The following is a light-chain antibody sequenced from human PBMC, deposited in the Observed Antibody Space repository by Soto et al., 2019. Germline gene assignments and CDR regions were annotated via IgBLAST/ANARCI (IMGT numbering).Light chain of an antibody. Sequence: ETVLTQSPATLSVSPGERATLSCRASQSVSSNLAWYQQKPGQTPRLLIYGASTRATSIPARFSGSGSGTDFTLIISSLQPEDFAVYYCQQYNNWPPYTFGQGTRLEIK. CDR3: QQYNNWPPYT. J-gene: IGKJ5*01. CDR1: QSVSSN. CDR2: GAS. V-gene: IGKV3D-15*01.